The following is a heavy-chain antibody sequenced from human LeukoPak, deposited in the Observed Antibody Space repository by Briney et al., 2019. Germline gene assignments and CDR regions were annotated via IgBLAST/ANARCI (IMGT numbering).Heavy chain of an antibody. D-gene: IGHD3-9*01. J-gene: IGHJ3*02. CDR1: GDSISSSSFY. V-gene: IGHV4-39*01. Sequence: PSETLSLTCTVSGDSISSSSFYWAWIRQPPGKGLEYIGSVFYSGSTYYNPSLRSRVTFSVDTSKNQFSLKLTSVTAADTAVYYCARLDKRVHNTFDIWGQGTMVTVPS. CDR2: VFYSGST. CDR3: ARLDKRVHNTFDI.